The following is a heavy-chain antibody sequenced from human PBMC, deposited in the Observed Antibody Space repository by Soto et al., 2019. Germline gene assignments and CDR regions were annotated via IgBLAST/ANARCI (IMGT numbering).Heavy chain of an antibody. CDR1: GFTVSSNY. D-gene: IGHD3-22*01. J-gene: IGHJ6*02. CDR2: IYSGGST. V-gene: IGHV3-53*01. Sequence: EVQLVESGGGLIQPGGSLRLSCAASGFTVSSNYMSWVRQAPGKGLEWVSVIYSGGSTYYADSVKGRFTISRDNSKNTLYLQMNSLRAEDTAVYYCARDLGRYYYDSSGYYFSYYGMDVWGQGTTVTVSS. CDR3: ARDLGRYYYDSSGYYFSYYGMDV.